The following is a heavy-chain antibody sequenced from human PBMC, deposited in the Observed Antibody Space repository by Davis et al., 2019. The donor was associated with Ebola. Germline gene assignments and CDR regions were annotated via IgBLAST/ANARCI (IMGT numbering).Heavy chain of an antibody. CDR3: ARDFCSGGSCPYYFDY. V-gene: IGHV3-33*01. CDR2: IWYDGSNK. Sequence: PGGSLRLSCAASGFTFSSYGMHWVRQAPGKGLEWVAVIWYDGSNKYYADSVKGRFTISRDNSKNTLYLQMNSLRAEDTAVYYCARDFCSGGSCPYYFDYWGQGTLVTVSS. J-gene: IGHJ4*02. CDR1: GFTFSSYG. D-gene: IGHD2-15*01.